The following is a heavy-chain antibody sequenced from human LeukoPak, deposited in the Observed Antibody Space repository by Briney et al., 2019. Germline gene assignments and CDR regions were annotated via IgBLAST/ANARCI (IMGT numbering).Heavy chain of an antibody. CDR1: GGSIGGITYY. V-gene: IGHV4-39*07. D-gene: IGHD5-18*01. CDR2: IHQSGAT. CDR3: ARIFAGYSYGSDY. Sequence: SETLSLTCTVSGGSIGGITYYWDWFRQPPGKGLEWIESIHQSGATYYNPSLKSRVTISVDKSKNQFSLKLSSVTAADTAVYYCARIFAGYSYGSDYWGQGTLVTVSS. J-gene: IGHJ4*02.